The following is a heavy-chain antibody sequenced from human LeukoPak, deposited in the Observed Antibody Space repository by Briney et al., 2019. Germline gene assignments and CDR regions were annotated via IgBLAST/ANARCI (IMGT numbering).Heavy chain of an antibody. CDR2: IDPSDFYT. D-gene: IGHD3-9*01. CDR1: GYSFTSYW. CDR3: ARLTDQSDIILTGNFDY. J-gene: IGHJ4*02. V-gene: IGHV5-10-1*01. Sequence: GESLKISCKGSGYSFTSYWISWVRQMPGKGLEWMGRIDPSDFYTNYSPSFQGHVTISADKSISTAYLQWSSLKASDTAMYYCARLTDQSDIILTGNFDYWGQGTLVTVSS.